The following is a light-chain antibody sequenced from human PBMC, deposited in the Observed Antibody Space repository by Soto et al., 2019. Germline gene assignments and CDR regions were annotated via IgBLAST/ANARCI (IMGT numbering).Light chain of an antibody. J-gene: IGLJ1*01. Sequence: QSVLTQPPSVSGAPGQRVTISCTGSSSNIGAGYDVHWYQQLPGTAPKLLIYGNTNRPSGVPDRFSGSKSGTSASLAITGLQAEDEADYYCQSYDSSLRVYVFGNGTKVTVL. CDR1: SSNIGAGYD. V-gene: IGLV1-40*01. CDR3: QSYDSSLRVYV. CDR2: GNT.